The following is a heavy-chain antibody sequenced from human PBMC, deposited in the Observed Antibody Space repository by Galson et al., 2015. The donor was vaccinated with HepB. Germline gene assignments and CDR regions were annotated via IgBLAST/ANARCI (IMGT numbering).Heavy chain of an antibody. CDR2: ISVGSGDT. Sequence: SVKVSCKASGYTFTTNSIHWVRQAPGQSLEWMGWISVGSGDTRYSQNFQGRVTITRDTSASTAYMELSSLRSEDTAAYYCAREVRGGGGAFDIWGQGTMVTVSS. J-gene: IGHJ3*02. CDR3: AREVRGGGGAFDI. CDR1: GYTFTTNS. V-gene: IGHV1-3*01. D-gene: IGHD3-16*01.